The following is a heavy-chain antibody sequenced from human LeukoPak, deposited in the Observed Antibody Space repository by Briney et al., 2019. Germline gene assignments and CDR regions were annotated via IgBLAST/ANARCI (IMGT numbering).Heavy chain of an antibody. V-gene: IGHV1-2*02. D-gene: IGHD5-18*01. Sequence: ASVKVSCTASGYTFTAYYMHWVRQAPGQGLEWMGWINPDSGGTNYAQKFQGRVTMTRDTSISTAYMELSRLRSDDTAVYYCARALYSYVSGSNFDYWGQGTLVTVSS. CDR1: GYTFTAYY. J-gene: IGHJ4*02. CDR2: INPDSGGT. CDR3: ARALYSYVSGSNFDY.